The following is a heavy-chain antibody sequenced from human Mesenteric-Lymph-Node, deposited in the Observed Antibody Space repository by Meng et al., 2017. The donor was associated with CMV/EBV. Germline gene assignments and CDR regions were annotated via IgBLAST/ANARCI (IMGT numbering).Heavy chain of an antibody. CDR2: IISNGGST. V-gene: IGHV3-64*02. D-gene: IGHD2-21*01. CDR1: GFPVSSNY. J-gene: IGHJ3*02. Sequence: GESLKISCVASGFPVSSNYMSWVRQAPGKGLEYVSAIISNGGSTYYADSVKGRFTISRDNSKNTLYLQMGSLRAEDMAVYYCARHNPVLFGAFDIWGQGTMVTVSS. CDR3: ARHNPVLFGAFDI.